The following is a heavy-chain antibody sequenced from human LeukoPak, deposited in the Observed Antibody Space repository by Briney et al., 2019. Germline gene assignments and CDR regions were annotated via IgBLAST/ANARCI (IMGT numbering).Heavy chain of an antibody. CDR1: GYSISSGYY. CDR2: IYHSGST. V-gene: IGHV4-38-2*01. D-gene: IGHD2-2*01. J-gene: IGHJ3*02. Sequence: SETLSLTCAVSGYSISSGYYWGWIRQPPGKGLEWIGSIYHSGSTYYNPSLKSRGTISVDTSKNQFSLKLSSVTAADTAVYYCARPDVYCSSTSCLDAFDIWGQGTMVTVSS. CDR3: ARPDVYCSSTSCLDAFDI.